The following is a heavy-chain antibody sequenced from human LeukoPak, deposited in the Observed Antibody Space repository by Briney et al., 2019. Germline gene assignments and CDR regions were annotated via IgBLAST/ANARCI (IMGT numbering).Heavy chain of an antibody. CDR2: ISGRVGGT. D-gene: IGHD3-10*01. J-gene: IGHJ6*03. V-gene: IGHV3-23*01. Sequence: GGSLRLSCAASGFTFSSDAISWVCQAPRKGLGWVSAISGRVGGTSYADSVKGRFTISRDNSKNTLYLQMNSLRAEDTAVYYCAKCLMVRGAIIKFRYYYYYMDVWGKGTTVTISS. CDR1: GFTFSSDA. CDR3: AKCLMVRGAIIKFRYYYYYMDV.